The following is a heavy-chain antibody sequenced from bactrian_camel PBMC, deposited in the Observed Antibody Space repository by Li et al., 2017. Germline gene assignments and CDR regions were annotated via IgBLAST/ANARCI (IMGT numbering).Heavy chain of an antibody. D-gene: IGHD7*01. V-gene: IGHV3S63*01. Sequence: HVQLVESGGGSVQAGGSLRLSCVASGYWSNSNCMAWFRRPSGREREGVAIIYRTGGSTYYADSVKDRFTISLDKNKNTMYLQMNDLKPEDTGMYYCAALSMPSLWCGGQGTQVTVS. CDR1: GYWSNSNC. CDR2: IYRTGGST. J-gene: IGHJ4*01. CDR3: AALSMPSLWC.